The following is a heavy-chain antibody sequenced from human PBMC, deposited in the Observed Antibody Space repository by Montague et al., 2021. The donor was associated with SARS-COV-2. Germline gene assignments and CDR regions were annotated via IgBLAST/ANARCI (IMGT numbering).Heavy chain of an antibody. V-gene: IGHV4-34*01. J-gene: IGHJ2*01. CDR2: INHSGRS. CDR1: GASISSHY. Sequence: SETLSLTCDVYGASISSHYWSWIRQPPGKGLEWFAEINHSGRSNYNPSLKSRVTISIDTSKSHDSLQVRTLTAADKAVYYCAGWVCSNCCSYFDRWGRGSLVTVSS. CDR3: AGWVCSNCCSYFDR. D-gene: IGHD6-13*01.